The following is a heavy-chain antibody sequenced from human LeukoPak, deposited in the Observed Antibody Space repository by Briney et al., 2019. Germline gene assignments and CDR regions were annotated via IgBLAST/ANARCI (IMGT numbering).Heavy chain of an antibody. CDR3: TKSSGSGSYLLPFEY. J-gene: IGHJ4*02. V-gene: IGHV3-23*01. CDR1: VFTFSVYY. Sequence: GGSLRLSCAASVFTFSVYYMTCVRQAPGKGLQWVSALGGSTGTTYYADSVKGLFTISRDISKNTLYLQMRSLRADDTAVYWCTKSSGSGSYLLPFEYWGQGTLVTVST. CDR2: LGGSTGTT. D-gene: IGHD3-10*01.